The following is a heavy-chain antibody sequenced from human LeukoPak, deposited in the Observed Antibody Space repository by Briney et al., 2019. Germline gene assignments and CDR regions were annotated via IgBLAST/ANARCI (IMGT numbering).Heavy chain of an antibody. CDR3: VSFYETY. J-gene: IGHJ4*02. CDR2: INSDGSWT. V-gene: IGHV3-74*01. CDR1: GFTFSSYS. D-gene: IGHD2-2*01. Sequence: GGSLRLSCAASGFTFSSYSMNWVRQAPGKGLVWVSHINSDGSWTSYADSVKGRFTISKDNAKNTVYLQMNNLRAEDTAVYYCVSFYETYWGRGTLVTVSS.